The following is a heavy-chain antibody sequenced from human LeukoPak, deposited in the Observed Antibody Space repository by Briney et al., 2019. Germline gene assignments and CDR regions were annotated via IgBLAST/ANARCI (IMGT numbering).Heavy chain of an antibody. J-gene: IGHJ4*02. CDR1: GGSISSSSYY. CDR2: IYYSGST. CDR3: ARGLKRYDSSAPGY. V-gene: IGHV4-39*07. D-gene: IGHD3-22*01. Sequence: SETLSLTCTVSGGSISSSSYYWGWIRQPPGKGLEWIGSIYYSGSTYYNPSLKSRVTISVDTSKNQFSLKLSSVTAADTAVYYCARGLKRYDSSAPGYWGQGTLVTVSS.